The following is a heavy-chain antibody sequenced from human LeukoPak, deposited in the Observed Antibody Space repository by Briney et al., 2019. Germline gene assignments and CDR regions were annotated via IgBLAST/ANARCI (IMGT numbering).Heavy chain of an antibody. J-gene: IGHJ4*02. Sequence: GGSLRLSCAASGFTFSSYEMNWVRQAPGKGLEWVAVIWYDGNKKYYADSVKGRFTISRDNSKNTLYLQMNSLRAEDTAVYYCARVMVSGGWELSTGGFDYWGQGTLVTVSS. CDR2: IWYDGNKK. CDR3: ARVMVSGGWELSTGGFDY. D-gene: IGHD1-26*01. V-gene: IGHV3-33*08. CDR1: GFTFSSYE.